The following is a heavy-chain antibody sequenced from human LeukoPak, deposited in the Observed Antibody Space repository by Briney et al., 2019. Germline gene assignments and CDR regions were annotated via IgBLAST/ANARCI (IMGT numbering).Heavy chain of an antibody. Sequence: PGGSLRLSCAASGFTVSSNYMSWVRQAPGKGLEWVSVIYSGGSTYYADSVKGRFTISRDNSKNTLYLQMNSLRAEDTAVYYCARVNQDHFGVVIASYYYYYMDVWGKGTTVTVSS. CDR3: ARVNQDHFGVVIASYYYYYMDV. V-gene: IGHV3-53*01. CDR2: IYSGGST. CDR1: GFTVSSNY. D-gene: IGHD3-3*01. J-gene: IGHJ6*03.